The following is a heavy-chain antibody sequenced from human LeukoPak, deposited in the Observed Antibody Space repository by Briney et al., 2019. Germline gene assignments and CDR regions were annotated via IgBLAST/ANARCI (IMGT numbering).Heavy chain of an antibody. CDR2: IYPDDSDT. V-gene: IGHV5-51*01. J-gene: IGHJ3*02. Sequence: GESLKISCKTSGYSFTRYWIGWVRQMPGKGLEWMGVIYPDDSDTIYSPSLQGQVTMSADKSISTAYLQWSSLKASDTAMYYCARPQDFGLTGMNAFDIWGQGTMVTVSS. CDR3: ARPQDFGLTGMNAFDI. D-gene: IGHD7-27*01. CDR1: GYSFTRYW.